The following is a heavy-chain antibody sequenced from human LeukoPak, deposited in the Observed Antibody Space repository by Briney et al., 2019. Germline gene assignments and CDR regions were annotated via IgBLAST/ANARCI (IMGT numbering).Heavy chain of an antibody. D-gene: IGHD3-9*01. J-gene: IGHJ4*02. CDR3: ARGNILTGYCFDF. CDR1: GGSITGYY. Sequence: SETLSLTCAVYGGSITGYYWSWIRQTPGRGLEWVGEIHYTGATSYNPFLKSRATISTDTSKNQSSLRLSSVTAADTAVYYCARGNILTGYCFDFWGQGALVTVSS. V-gene: IGHV4-34*01. CDR2: IHYTGAT.